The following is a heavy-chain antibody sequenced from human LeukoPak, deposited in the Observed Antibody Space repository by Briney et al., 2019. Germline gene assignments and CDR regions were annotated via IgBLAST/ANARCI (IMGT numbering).Heavy chain of an antibody. CDR1: GYTFTGYY. CDR2: INPNSGGT. D-gene: IGHD6-6*01. V-gene: IGHV1-2*02. Sequence: GASVKVSCKSSGYTFTGYYMHWVRQAPGQGLEWMGWINPNSGGTNYAQKFQGRVTMTRDTSISTAYMELSRLRSDDTAVYYCARDGESGQLAPIYYFDYWGQGTLVTVSS. J-gene: IGHJ4*02. CDR3: ARDGESGQLAPIYYFDY.